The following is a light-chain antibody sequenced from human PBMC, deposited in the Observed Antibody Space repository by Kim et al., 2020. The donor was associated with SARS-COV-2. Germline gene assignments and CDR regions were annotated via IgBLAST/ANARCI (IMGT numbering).Light chain of an antibody. CDR3: QQYRDWPDT. V-gene: IGKV3-15*01. Sequence: VSPGDRATLACRASQRITNDLAWYQQKPGQAPRLLIYGASTRATGITDRFSGSGSGTEFTLTITSLQSEDFATYYCQQYRDWPDTFGQGTRLEIK. CDR1: QRITND. J-gene: IGKJ5*01. CDR2: GAS.